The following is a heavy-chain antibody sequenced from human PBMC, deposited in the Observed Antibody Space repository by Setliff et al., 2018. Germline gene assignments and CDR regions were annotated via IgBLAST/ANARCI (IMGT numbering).Heavy chain of an antibody. D-gene: IGHD3-22*01. Sequence: ASVKVSCKASGYTFTSYYMHWVRQAPGQGLEWMGIINPSGGSTSYAQKFQGRVTMTRDTSTSTVYMELSSLRSEDTAVYYCAREYYDSSGYHGPLDYWGQGTLVTVS. CDR3: AREYYDSSGYHGPLDY. V-gene: IGHV1-46*01. CDR1: GYTFTSYY. J-gene: IGHJ4*02. CDR2: INPSGGST.